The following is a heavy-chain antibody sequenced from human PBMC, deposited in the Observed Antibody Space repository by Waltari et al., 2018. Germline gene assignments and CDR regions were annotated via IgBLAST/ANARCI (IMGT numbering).Heavy chain of an antibody. D-gene: IGHD2-15*01. Sequence: EVQLVESGGGLVQPGGSLRLSCAASGFTFSSYAMSWVRQAPGKGLEWVSAISGSGGSTYYADSVKGRFTISRDNSKNTLYLQMNSLRAEDTAVYYCATGGYCSGGSCYSSYYYYMDVWGKGTTVTVSS. CDR2: ISGSGGST. J-gene: IGHJ6*03. CDR3: ATGGYCSGGSCYSSYYYYMDV. V-gene: IGHV3-23*04. CDR1: GFTFSSYA.